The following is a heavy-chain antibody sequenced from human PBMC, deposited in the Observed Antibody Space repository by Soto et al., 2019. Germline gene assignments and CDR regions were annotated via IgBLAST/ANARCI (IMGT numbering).Heavy chain of an antibody. CDR2: INAGNGNT. Sequence: GASVKVSCKASGYTFTSYAMHWVRQAPGQRLEWMGWINAGNGNTKYSQKFQGRVTITRDTSASTAYMELSSLRSEDTAVYYCARLSGLYCSSTSCYPDYWGQGTLVTVSS. D-gene: IGHD2-2*01. V-gene: IGHV1-3*01. CDR3: ARLSGLYCSSTSCYPDY. CDR1: GYTFTSYA. J-gene: IGHJ4*02.